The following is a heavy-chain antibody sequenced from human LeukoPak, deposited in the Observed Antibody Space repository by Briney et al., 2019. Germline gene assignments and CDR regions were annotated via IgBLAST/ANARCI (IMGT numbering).Heavy chain of an antibody. D-gene: IGHD4-4*01. CDR2: IIPILGIA. CDR3: ARDPFPYSIYEYYFDY. CDR1: GGTFSSYA. J-gene: IGHJ4*02. Sequence: ASVKVCCKASGGTFSSYAISWVRQAPGQGLEWMGGIIPILGIANYAQKFQGRVTITADKSTGTAYMELSSLRSEDTAVYYCARDPFPYSIYEYYFDYWGQGTLVTVSS. V-gene: IGHV1-69*10.